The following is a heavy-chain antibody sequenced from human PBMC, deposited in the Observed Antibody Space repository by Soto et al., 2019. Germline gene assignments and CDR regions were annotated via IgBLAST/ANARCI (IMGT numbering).Heavy chain of an antibody. CDR2: MNPNSGNT. J-gene: IGHJ5*02. CDR1: GYTFTSYD. D-gene: IGHD1-26*01. Sequence: ASVKVSCKASGYTFTSYDINWVRQATGQGLEWMGWMNPNSGNTGYAQKLQGRVTMTTDTSISTAYMELRSLRSDDTAVYYCARGRREPRQANWFDPWGQGTLVTVSS. CDR3: ARGRREPRQANWFDP. V-gene: IGHV1-8*01.